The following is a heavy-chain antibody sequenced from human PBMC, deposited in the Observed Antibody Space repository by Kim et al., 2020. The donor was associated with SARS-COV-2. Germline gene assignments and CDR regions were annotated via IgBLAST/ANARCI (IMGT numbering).Heavy chain of an antibody. J-gene: IGHJ4*02. CDR2: T. D-gene: IGHD1-26*01. CDR3: ANDVSGSFLDY. Sequence: TTSARAVEGKFTNSRDKSKNTLYLQRNSLRAEDTAVYYCANDVSGSFLDYWGQGTLVTVSS. V-gene: IGHV3-66*01.